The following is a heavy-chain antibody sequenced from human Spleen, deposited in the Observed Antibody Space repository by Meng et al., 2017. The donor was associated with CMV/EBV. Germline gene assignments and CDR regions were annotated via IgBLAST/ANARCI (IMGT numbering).Heavy chain of an antibody. CDR1: GFTFADYP. Sequence: SLKISCAASGFTFADYPMHWVRQAPGKGLEWVSGISWNSGSIGYADSVKGRFTISRDNAKNSLYLQMNSLRAEDTALYYCARRGNWNYVETYYFDYWGQGILVTVSS. CDR3: ARRGNWNYVETYYFDY. D-gene: IGHD1-7*01. V-gene: IGHV3-9*01. J-gene: IGHJ4*02. CDR2: ISWNSGSI.